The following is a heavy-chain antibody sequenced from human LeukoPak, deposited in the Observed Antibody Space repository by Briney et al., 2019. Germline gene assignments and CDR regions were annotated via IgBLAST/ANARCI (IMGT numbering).Heavy chain of an antibody. CDR1: GFAFSDHY. CDR2: IRDKGNSYTT. Sequence: GGSLRLSCVASGFAFSDHYMDWVRQAPGKGLEWVGRIRDKGNSYTTEYAASVKGRFTISRDDSKNSVYLQMNSLKTEDTAVYYCARVRYYYDSSGYYVNWGQGTLVTVSS. D-gene: IGHD3-22*01. V-gene: IGHV3-72*01. J-gene: IGHJ4*02. CDR3: ARVRYYYDSSGYYVN.